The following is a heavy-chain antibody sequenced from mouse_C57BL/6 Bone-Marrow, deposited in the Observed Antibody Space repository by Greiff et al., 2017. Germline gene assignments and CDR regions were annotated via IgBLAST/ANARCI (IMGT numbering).Heavy chain of an antibody. J-gene: IGHJ3*01. V-gene: IGHV1-69*01. CDR3: ARGVTTDFAY. Sequence: QVQLKQPGAELVMPGASVKLSCKASGYTFTSYWMHWVKQRPGQGLEWIGEIDPSDSYSNYNQKFKGKSTLTVDKSSSTAYMQLSSLTSEDSAVYYCARGVTTDFAYWGQGTLVTVSA. CDR1: GYTFTSYW. D-gene: IGHD1-1*01. CDR2: IDPSDSYS.